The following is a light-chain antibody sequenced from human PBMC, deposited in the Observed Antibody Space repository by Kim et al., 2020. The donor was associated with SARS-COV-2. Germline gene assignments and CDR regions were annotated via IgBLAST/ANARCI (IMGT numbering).Light chain of an antibody. CDR1: SSNIGAGYD. J-gene: IGLJ1*01. CDR3: QSYDNSLSGYV. V-gene: IGLV1-40*01. Sequence: QVVTIACTGGSSNIGAGYDVHWYQQVPGTAPKLLIYDKGDRPSGVPDRFSGSKSGTSASLAITGLQAEDEADYYCQSYDNSLSGYVFGSGTKVTVL. CDR2: DKG.